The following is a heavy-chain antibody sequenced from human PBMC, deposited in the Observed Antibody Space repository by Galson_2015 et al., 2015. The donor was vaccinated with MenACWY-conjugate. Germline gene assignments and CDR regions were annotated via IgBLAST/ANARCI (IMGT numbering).Heavy chain of an antibody. CDR2: INAGNGNT. D-gene: IGHD1-7*01. J-gene: IGHJ4*02. V-gene: IGHV1-3*01. CDR3: ARTPVRNYYFDY. CDR1: GYTFTSYA. Sequence: SVKVSCEASGYTFTSYAMHWVRQAPGQRLEWMGWINAGNGNTKYSQKFQGRVTITADKSTSTAYMELSSLRSEDTAVYYCARTPVRNYYFDYWGQGTLVTVSS.